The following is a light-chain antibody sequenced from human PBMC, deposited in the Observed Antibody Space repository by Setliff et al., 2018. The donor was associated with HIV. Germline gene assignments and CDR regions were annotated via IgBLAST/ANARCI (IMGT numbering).Light chain of an antibody. Sequence: QSVLTQPASVSGSPGRSITIACTGTSSDVGVYNYVSWYQQHPGKAPKLMIYDVSNRPSGVSNRFSGSKSGNTASLTISGLQAEDEADYYCSSYTSSSTLVFGGGT. CDR2: DVS. CDR1: SSDVGVYNY. CDR3: SSYTSSSTLV. J-gene: IGLJ3*02. V-gene: IGLV2-14*03.